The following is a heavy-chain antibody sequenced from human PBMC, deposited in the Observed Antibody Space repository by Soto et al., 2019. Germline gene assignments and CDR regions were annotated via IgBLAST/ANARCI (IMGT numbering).Heavy chain of an antibody. V-gene: IGHV3-11*01. CDR2: ISSSGPTM. CDR3: AIAPGGEYFQH. J-gene: IGHJ1*01. Sequence: QVQLVESGGGLVKPGGSLRLSCAASGFTFSDYYMSWIRQAPGKGLEWVSYISSSGPTMYYADSVKGRCTISRDNAKNSLYLQMNSLRAADSAVYYCAIAPGGEYFQHWGHGTLVTVSS. CDR1: GFTFSDYY. D-gene: IGHD3-10*01.